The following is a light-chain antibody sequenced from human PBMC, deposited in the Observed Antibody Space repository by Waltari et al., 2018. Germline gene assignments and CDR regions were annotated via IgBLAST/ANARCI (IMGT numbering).Light chain of an antibody. CDR3: QHYVRLPAT. V-gene: IGKV3-20*01. CDR1: HSLSRA. CDR2: DAS. J-gene: IGKJ1*01. Sequence: EIVLTQSPDTLSLSPGERATLSCRASHSLSRALAWYQQKPGQAPRLLIYDASRRATGVPDMFSGSGSGTDCSLTITSLEPEDFAVYYCQHYVRLPATFGQGTKVEIK.